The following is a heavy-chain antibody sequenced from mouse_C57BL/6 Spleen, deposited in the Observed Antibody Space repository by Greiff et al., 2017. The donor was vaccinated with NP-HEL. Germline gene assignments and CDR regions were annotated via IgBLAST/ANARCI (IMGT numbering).Heavy chain of an antibody. Sequence: VQLQQPGAELVRPGYSVKLSCKASGYTFTSYWMDWVKQRPGQGLEWIGNIYPSDSETHYNQKFKDKATLTVDKSSSTAYMQLSSLTSEDSAVYYCARSGYYGSTSYYFDYWGQGTTLTVSS. J-gene: IGHJ2*01. D-gene: IGHD1-1*01. CDR2: IYPSDSET. CDR3: ARSGYYGSTSYYFDY. V-gene: IGHV1-61*01. CDR1: GYTFTSYW.